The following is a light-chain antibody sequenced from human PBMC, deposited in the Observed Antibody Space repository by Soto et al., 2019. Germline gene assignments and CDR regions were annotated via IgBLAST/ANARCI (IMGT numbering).Light chain of an antibody. CDR1: QSLNRD. CDR2: GAS. CDR3: HQRAGWPPT. V-gene: IGKV3-11*01. Sequence: IVMTQSPATLSMSPGERATLSCRASQSLNRDLAWYQQKPGQAPRLLIFGASIRATGIPARFSGSGSGTDFTLTINSLEPEDFAVYFCHQRAGWPPTFGGGTKVDI. J-gene: IGKJ4*01.